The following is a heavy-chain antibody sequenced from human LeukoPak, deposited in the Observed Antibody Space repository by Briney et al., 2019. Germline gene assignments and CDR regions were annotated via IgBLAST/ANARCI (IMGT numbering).Heavy chain of an antibody. V-gene: IGHV1-46*01. CDR2: INPSGGST. D-gene: IGHD3-10*01. J-gene: IGHJ6*04. Sequence: GASVKVSCKASGYTFTSYYMHWVRQAPGQGLEWMGIINPSGGSTSYAQKFQGRVTMTRDMSTSTVYMELSSLRSEDTAVYYCARDPVGYYYGSGSYYPDVWGKGTTVTVSS. CDR1: GYTFTSYY. CDR3: ARDPVGYYYGSGSYYPDV.